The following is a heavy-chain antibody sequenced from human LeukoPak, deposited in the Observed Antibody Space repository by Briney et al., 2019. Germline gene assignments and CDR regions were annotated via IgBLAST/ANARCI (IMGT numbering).Heavy chain of an antibody. V-gene: IGHV4-39*07. J-gene: IGHJ4*02. D-gene: IGHD5-18*01. CDR2: ISHSGST. Sequence: SETLSLTCTVSGGSISSGGYSWSWIRQPPGKGLEWIGEISHSGSTNYNPSLKSRVTISLDTSKNQFSLNLSSVTAADTAVYYCAREKTGGYAYGYGEWGQGTLVTVSS. CDR1: GGSISSGGYS. CDR3: AREKTGGYAYGYGE.